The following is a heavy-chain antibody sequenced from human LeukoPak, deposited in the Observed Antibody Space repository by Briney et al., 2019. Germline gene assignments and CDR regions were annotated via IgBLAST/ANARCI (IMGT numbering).Heavy chain of an antibody. CDR3: ASLYYYDSSGSEKLFDY. D-gene: IGHD3-22*01. CDR2: IYYSGST. V-gene: IGHV4-39*07. CDR1: GGSISSSSYY. J-gene: IGHJ4*02. Sequence: SETLSLTCTVSGGSISSSSYYWGWIRQPPGKGLEWIGSIYYSGSTYYNPSLKSRVTISVDTSKNQFSLKLSSVTAADTAVYYCASLYYYDSSGSEKLFDYWGQGTLVTVSS.